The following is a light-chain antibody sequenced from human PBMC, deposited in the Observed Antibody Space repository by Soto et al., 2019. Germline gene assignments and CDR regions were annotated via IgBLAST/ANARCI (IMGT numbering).Light chain of an antibody. J-gene: IGLJ1*01. Sequence: SVLTQPASVSGSHGQSITISCTGTSSDVGAYNYVSWYQQHPGKAPKLMIYEVSNRPSGVSHRFSGSKSDNTASLTISGLQTDDEADYYCSSYTSSRTLVFGTGTKVTVL. CDR1: SSDVGAYNY. CDR3: SSYTSSRTLV. V-gene: IGLV2-14*01. CDR2: EVS.